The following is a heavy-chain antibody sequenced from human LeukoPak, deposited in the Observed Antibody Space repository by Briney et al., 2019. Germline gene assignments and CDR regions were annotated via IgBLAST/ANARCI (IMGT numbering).Heavy chain of an antibody. CDR2: IIPIFGKT. Sequence: GASVKVSCKASGVTFSSYGITWVRQAPGQGLEWMGGIIPIFGKTNYAQKFQGRVTITADESTSTAYMELYSLRSEDTAVYFCARDRGYSYAKKSSNYYYMDVWGKGTTVTISS. J-gene: IGHJ6*03. CDR1: GVTFSSYG. V-gene: IGHV1-69*01. D-gene: IGHD5-18*01. CDR3: ARDRGYSYAKKSSNYYYMDV.